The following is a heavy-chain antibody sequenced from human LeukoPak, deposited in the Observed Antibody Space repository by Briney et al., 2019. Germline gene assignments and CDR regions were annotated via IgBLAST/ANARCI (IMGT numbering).Heavy chain of an antibody. Sequence: PSETLSLTCTVSGGSISSGGYYWSWIRQHPGKGLEWIGYIYYSGSTYYNPSLKSRVTISVDTSKNQFSLKLSSVTAADTAVYYCARDGFVRPRGGYYYYMDVWGKGTTVTVSS. V-gene: IGHV4-31*03. J-gene: IGHJ6*03. CDR1: GGSISSGGYY. CDR3: ARDGFVRPRGGYYYYMDV. D-gene: IGHD2-15*01. CDR2: IYYSGST.